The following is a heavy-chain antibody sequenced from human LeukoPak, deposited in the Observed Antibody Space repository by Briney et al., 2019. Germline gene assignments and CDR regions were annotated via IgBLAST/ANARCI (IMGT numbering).Heavy chain of an antibody. J-gene: IGHJ4*02. CDR1: GYIFTNYW. CDR2: IYPGDSDT. Sequence: GESQKISCKGSGYIFTNYWNGWVRPMPGKGLEWMGIIYPGDSDTRYSPSFHGHVTISADNSIRTSYVQWSITKASNAAMYCGASGAIWSGEDFDYWGQGTLVTVSS. CDR3: ASGAIWSGEDFDY. D-gene: IGHD3-3*01. V-gene: IGHV5-51*01.